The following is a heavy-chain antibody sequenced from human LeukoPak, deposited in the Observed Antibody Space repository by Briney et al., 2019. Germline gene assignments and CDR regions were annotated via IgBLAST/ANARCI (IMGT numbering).Heavy chain of an antibody. V-gene: IGHV3-48*01. J-gene: IGHJ4*02. Sequence: GGSLRLSCAASGFTLSSYSMNWVRQAPGKGLEWISYISGSSRAIYYADSVKGRFTTSGDNAKNSLYLQMNNLRAEDTAVYYCAREPQEGFDYWGQGTLVTISS. CDR2: ISGSSRAI. CDR3: AREPQEGFDY. CDR1: GFTLSSYS.